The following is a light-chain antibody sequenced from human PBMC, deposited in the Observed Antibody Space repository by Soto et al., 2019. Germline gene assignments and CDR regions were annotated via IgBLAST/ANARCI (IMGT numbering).Light chain of an antibody. CDR1: SSNIGRNT. V-gene: IGLV1-44*01. CDR3: AAWDDSLNGVV. Sequence: QSVLTQPPSASGTPGQRVTISCSGSSSNIGRNTVVWYQQLPGSAPKLLIYSSNQRPSGVPDRFSGSKSGTSATLAISGLQSEDEAGYYCAAWDDSLNGVVFGGATKLTVL. J-gene: IGLJ2*01. CDR2: SSN.